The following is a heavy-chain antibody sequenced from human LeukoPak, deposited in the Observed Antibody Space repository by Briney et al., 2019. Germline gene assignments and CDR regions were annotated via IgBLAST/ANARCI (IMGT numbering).Heavy chain of an antibody. Sequence: GGSLRLSCAASGFTFSSYEMNWVRQAPGKGLEWVSYISSSGSTIYYADSVKGRFTISRDNAKNSLYLQMNSLRAEDTAVYYCAKEGLNIATRDFFDSWGQGTLVTVSS. J-gene: IGHJ4*02. V-gene: IGHV3-48*03. CDR2: ISSSGSTI. D-gene: IGHD6-6*01. CDR1: GFTFSSYE. CDR3: AKEGLNIATRDFFDS.